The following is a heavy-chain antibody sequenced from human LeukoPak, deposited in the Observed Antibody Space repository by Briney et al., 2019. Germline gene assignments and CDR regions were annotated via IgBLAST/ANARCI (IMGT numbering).Heavy chain of an antibody. V-gene: IGHV3-7*03. Sequence: GGSLILSCAASGFTFSNFWMGWVRQAPGKGLGWVANIKVDGSEKYYVDSVKGRFTISRDNAENSLYLQMNSLRAEDTAVYYCARKTGTTGEAFDYWGQGTQVTVSS. CDR2: IKVDGSEK. D-gene: IGHD1-1*01. CDR3: ARKTGTTGEAFDY. CDR1: GFTFSNFW. J-gene: IGHJ4*02.